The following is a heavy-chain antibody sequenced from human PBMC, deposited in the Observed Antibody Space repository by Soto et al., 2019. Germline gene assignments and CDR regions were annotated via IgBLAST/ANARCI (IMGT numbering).Heavy chain of an antibody. J-gene: IGHJ4*02. V-gene: IGHV4-4*02. CDR2: IDHSGST. CDR3: AGSTEWRLDY. D-gene: IGHD3-3*01. Sequence: QVQLQESGPGLVKPSGTLSLTCTVSGDSITTNWWSWVRQPPGKGLEWIGEIDHSGSTNYNPSLKSRATLSVDKSKNQFSLNLISLTAADTAVYYCAGSTEWRLDYWGQGTLVRVSS. CDR1: GDSITTNW.